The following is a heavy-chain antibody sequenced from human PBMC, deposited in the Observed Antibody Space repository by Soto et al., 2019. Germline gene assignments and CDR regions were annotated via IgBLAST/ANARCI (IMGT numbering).Heavy chain of an antibody. CDR3: ATPGIAAYDAFDI. J-gene: IGHJ3*02. CDR2: IIPILGIA. Sequence: QVQLVQSGAEVKKPGSSVKVSCKASGGTFSSYTISWVRQAPGQGLEWMGRIIPILGIANYAQKFQGRVTITADKSTSTANMELRSLRSEDTAVYYCATPGIAAYDAFDIWGQGTMVTVSS. V-gene: IGHV1-69*02. D-gene: IGHD6-13*01. CDR1: GGTFSSYT.